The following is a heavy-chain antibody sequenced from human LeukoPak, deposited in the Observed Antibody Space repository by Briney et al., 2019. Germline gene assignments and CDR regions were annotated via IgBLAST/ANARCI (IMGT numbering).Heavy chain of an antibody. Sequence: SVKVSCKASGGTFSSYAISWVRQAPGQGLEWMGGIIPIFGTANYAQKFQGRVTITADESTSTAYMELSSLRSEDTAVYYCARALTQWLVFDYWGQGTLVTVSS. CDR2: IIPIFGTA. J-gene: IGHJ4*02. CDR3: ARALTQWLVFDY. V-gene: IGHV1-69*01. CDR1: GGTFSSYA. D-gene: IGHD6-19*01.